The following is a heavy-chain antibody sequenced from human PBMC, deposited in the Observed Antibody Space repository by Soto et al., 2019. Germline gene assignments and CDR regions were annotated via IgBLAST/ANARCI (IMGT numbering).Heavy chain of an antibody. J-gene: IGHJ4*02. V-gene: IGHV1-18*04. D-gene: IGHD4-17*01. CDR3: ARWAGRVRDFGGPFDY. CDR1: GEFFTTYG. Sequence: QVELVQSGAEVKNPGASVAVSCKASGEFFTTYGISWVQQAPGQGLERMGWISTYNTNTNYAPKFQGRLLLTADTSTTTAHMDLRSLRPDDTAVYYCARWAGRVRDFGGPFDYWGQGSLVTVSP. CDR2: ISTYNTNT.